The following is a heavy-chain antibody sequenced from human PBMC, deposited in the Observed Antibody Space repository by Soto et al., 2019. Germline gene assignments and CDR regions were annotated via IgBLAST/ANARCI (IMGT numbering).Heavy chain of an antibody. D-gene: IGHD3-16*01. CDR2: IWYDGSNK. CDR3: ARGGYDYVWGHAEYFQH. Sequence: GGSLRLSCAASGFTFSSYGMHWVRQAPGKGLEWVAVIWYDGSNKYYADSVKGRFTISRDNSKNTLYLQMNSLRAEDTAVYYCARGGYDYVWGHAEYFQHWGQGTLVTVSS. CDR1: GFTFSSYG. V-gene: IGHV3-33*01. J-gene: IGHJ1*01.